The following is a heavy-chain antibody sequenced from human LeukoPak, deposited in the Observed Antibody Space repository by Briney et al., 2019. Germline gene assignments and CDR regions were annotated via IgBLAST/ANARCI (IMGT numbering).Heavy chain of an antibody. CDR1: GFTFSSYG. J-gene: IGHJ4*02. V-gene: IGHV3-30*02. CDR2: IRYDGSNK. D-gene: IGHD2-15*01. CDR3: AKRYCSGGSCYWAMGY. Sequence: GGSLRLSCAASGFTFSSYGMHWVRQAPGKGLEWVAFIRYDGSNKYYADSVKGRFTISRDNSKNTLYLQMNGLRAEDTAVYYCAKRYCSGGSCYWAMGYWGQGTLVTVSS.